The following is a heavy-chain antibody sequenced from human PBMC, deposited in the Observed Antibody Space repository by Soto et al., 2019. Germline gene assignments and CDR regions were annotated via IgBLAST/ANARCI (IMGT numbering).Heavy chain of an antibody. Sequence: EVQLFESGGGLVQPGGSLRLSCVASGFTFSSNAMSWVRQAPGKGREWVSHITSGSGGGTYYADSVKGRFTISRDHAKNTLYMQMNSLRVEDTAVYYCRKGTWGAFDIWGHGTLVTVSS. D-gene: IGHD7-27*01. CDR3: RKGTWGAFDI. V-gene: IGHV3-23*01. CDR2: ITSGSGGGT. J-gene: IGHJ3*02. CDR1: GFTFSSNA.